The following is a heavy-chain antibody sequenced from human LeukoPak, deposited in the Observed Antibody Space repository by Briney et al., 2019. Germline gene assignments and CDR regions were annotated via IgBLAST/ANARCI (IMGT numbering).Heavy chain of an antibody. CDR3: AKIPVGQWLPEGVGGYFDY. V-gene: IGHV3-23*01. CDR2: ISGSGGST. D-gene: IGHD6-19*01. J-gene: IGHJ4*02. CDR1: GFTFSSYA. Sequence: GGSLRLSCAASGFTFSSYAMSWVRQAPGKGLEWVSAISGSGGSTYYADSVKGRFTISRDNSKNTLYLQMNSLRAEDTAVYYCAKIPVGQWLPEGVGGYFDYWGQGTLVTVSS.